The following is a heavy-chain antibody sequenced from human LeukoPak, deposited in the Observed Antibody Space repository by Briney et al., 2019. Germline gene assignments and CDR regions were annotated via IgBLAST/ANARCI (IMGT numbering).Heavy chain of an antibody. CDR3: ARGERGSGKITSYYYGMDV. J-gene: IGHJ6*02. V-gene: IGHV4-34*01. Sequence: SETLSLTCAVYGGSFSGYYWSWIRQPPGKGLEWIGEINHSGSTNYNPSLKSRVTISVDTSKNQFSLKLSSVTAADTAVYYCARGERGSGKITSYYYGMDVWGQGTTVTVSS. D-gene: IGHD6-19*01. CDR2: INHSGST. CDR1: GGSFSGYY.